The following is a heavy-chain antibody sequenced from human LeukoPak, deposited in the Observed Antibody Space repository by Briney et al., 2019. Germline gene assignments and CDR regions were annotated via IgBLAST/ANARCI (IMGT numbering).Heavy chain of an antibody. Sequence: ASVKVSCKAPGGTFSSYAISWVRQAPGQGLEWMGWINPNSGGTNYAQKFQGRVTMTRDTSISTAYMELSRLRSDDTAVYYCTYGSGSWPFDYWGQGTLVTVSS. D-gene: IGHD3-10*01. V-gene: IGHV1-2*02. CDR3: TYGSGSWPFDY. CDR2: INPNSGGT. J-gene: IGHJ4*02. CDR1: GGTFSSYA.